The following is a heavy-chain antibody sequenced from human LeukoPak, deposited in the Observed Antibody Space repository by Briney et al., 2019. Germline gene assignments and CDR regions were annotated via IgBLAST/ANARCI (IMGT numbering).Heavy chain of an antibody. CDR3: ARDLALMHGDYGVDY. D-gene: IGHD4-17*01. Sequence: GGSLRLSCAASGFTFSSYGMHWVRQAPGKGPEWVAVIWYDGSNKYYADSVKGRFTISRDNSKNTLYLQMNSLRAEDTAVYYCARDLALMHGDYGVDYWGQGTLVTVSS. CDR2: IWYDGSNK. V-gene: IGHV3-33*01. J-gene: IGHJ4*02. CDR1: GFTFSSYG.